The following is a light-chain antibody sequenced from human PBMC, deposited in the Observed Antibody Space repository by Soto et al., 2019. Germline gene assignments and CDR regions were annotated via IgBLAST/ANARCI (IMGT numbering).Light chain of an antibody. CDR2: AAS. CDR1: QGISKW. J-gene: IGKJ2*01. CDR3: QQSNSFPHT. Sequence: DIQMTQSPSSVSASVGDRVTITCRASQGISKWLAWYQQKPGQAPKLLIYAASSLHSGVPSRFSGSGSGTDFTLTISSLQPEDFATYFCQQSNSFPHTFGRGTKLEI. V-gene: IGKV1-12*01.